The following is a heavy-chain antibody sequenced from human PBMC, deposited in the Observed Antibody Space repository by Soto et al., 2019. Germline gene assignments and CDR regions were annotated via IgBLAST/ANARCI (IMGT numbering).Heavy chain of an antibody. Sequence: GGSLRLSCAASGFTFSNYVMSWVRQAPGKGLEWVSSISGSGDNTYYADSVKGRFTISRDNSKNTLYLQMNSLRAEDTAVYYCAREKRNYYDFWSGYPDYYYYGMDVWGQGTTVTVSS. CDR1: GFTFSNYV. V-gene: IGHV3-23*01. CDR2: ISGSGDNT. D-gene: IGHD3-3*01. J-gene: IGHJ6*02. CDR3: AREKRNYYDFWSGYPDYYYYGMDV.